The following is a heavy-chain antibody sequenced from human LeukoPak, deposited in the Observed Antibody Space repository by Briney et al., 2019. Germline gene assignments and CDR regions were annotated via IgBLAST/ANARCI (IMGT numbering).Heavy chain of an antibody. CDR2: INPNSGGT. D-gene: IGHD6-13*01. Sequence: GASVKVSCKASGYTFTGYYMHWVRQAPGQGLEWMGWINPNSGGTNYAQKFQGWVTMTRDTSISTAYMELSRLRSDDTAVYYCARPQGKQQLVQSLGYWGQGTLVTVSS. V-gene: IGHV1-2*04. CDR1: GYTFTGYY. CDR3: ARPQGKQQLVQSLGY. J-gene: IGHJ4*02.